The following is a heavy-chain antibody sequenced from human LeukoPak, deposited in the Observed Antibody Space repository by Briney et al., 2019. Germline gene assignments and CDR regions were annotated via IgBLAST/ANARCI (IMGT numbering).Heavy chain of an antibody. Sequence: PGGSLRLSCAASGFTFSSAWLSWVRQAPGKGLEWVGRIKSKTDGGTTDYAAHVKGRFTISRDDSKNKLFLQMNSLKTEDTAVYYCTTEGYCSGGNCYSYDNWGQGTLVTVSS. V-gene: IGHV3-15*01. D-gene: IGHD2-15*01. CDR1: GFTFSSAW. CDR3: TTEGYCSGGNCYSYDN. CDR2: IKSKTDGGTT. J-gene: IGHJ4*02.